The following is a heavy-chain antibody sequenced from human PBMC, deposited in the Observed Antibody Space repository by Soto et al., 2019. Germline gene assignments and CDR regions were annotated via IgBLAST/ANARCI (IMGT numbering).Heavy chain of an antibody. CDR2: IIPILGIA. V-gene: IGHV1-69*02. D-gene: IGHD3-10*01. J-gene: IGHJ6*02. Sequence: QVQLVQSGAEVKKPGSSVKVSCKASGGTFSSYTISWVRQAPGQGLEWMGRIIPILGIANYAQKCQGRVTITADKSTSTAYMELSSLRSEDTAVYYCASGRVRGVIYGMDVWGQGTTVTVSS. CDR1: GGTFSSYT. CDR3: ASGRVRGVIYGMDV.